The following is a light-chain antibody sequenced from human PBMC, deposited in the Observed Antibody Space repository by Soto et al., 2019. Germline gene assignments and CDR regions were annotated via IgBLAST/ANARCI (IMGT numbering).Light chain of an antibody. Sequence: QSALTQPASVSGSPGQSITISCTGTSSDVGDYNYVSWYQQHPGKAPKLMIYEVNNRPSGVSYRFSGSKSGNTASLTISGLQAEDEADYSCTSYTSYSTYVFGTGTKVTVL. CDR1: SSDVGDYNY. V-gene: IGLV2-14*01. CDR2: EVN. CDR3: TSYTSYSTYV. J-gene: IGLJ1*01.